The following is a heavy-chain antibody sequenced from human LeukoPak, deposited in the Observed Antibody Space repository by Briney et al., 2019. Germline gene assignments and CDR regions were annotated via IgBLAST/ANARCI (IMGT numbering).Heavy chain of an antibody. V-gene: IGHV3-21*01. D-gene: IGHD6-13*01. CDR2: ISSTSSYI. J-gene: IGHJ4*02. CDR1: GFTFSSYT. CDR3: ARTYSSSWYDY. Sequence: GGSLRLSCSASGFTFSSYTMSSVREAPGQGLEWVPSISSTSSYIYYADSVKGRFTISRDNAKNSLYLQMNSLRAEDTAVYYCARTYSSSWYDYWGQGTLVTVSS.